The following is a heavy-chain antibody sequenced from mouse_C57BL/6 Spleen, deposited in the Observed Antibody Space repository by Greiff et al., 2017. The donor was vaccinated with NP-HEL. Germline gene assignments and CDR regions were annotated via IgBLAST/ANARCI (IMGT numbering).Heavy chain of an antibody. CDR3: ARPGAVVPFAY. V-gene: IGHV1-76*01. J-gene: IGHJ3*01. CDR1: GYTFTDYY. Sequence: VKLVESGAELVRPGASVKLSCKASGYTFTDYYINWVKQRPGQGLEWIARIYPGSGNTYYNEKFKGKATLTAEKSSSTAYMQLSSLTSEDSAVYFCARPGAVVPFAYWGQGTLVTVSA. D-gene: IGHD1-1*01. CDR2: IYPGSGNT.